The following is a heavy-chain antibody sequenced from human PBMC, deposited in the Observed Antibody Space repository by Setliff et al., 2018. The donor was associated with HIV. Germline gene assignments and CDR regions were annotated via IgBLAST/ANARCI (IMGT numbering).Heavy chain of an antibody. V-gene: IGHV4-4*09. CDR2: IHSSGST. CDR1: GGTVNDFY. Sequence: SETLSLTCTVSGGTVNDFYCNWIRQTPGQGPEWIGYIHSSGSTIYNPSLKSRITISLDTSKEQFSLELSSATAADTAVYYCATLDHSGGNFLAYWGQGSLVTVSS. J-gene: IGHJ4*02. CDR3: ATLDHSGGNFLAY. D-gene: IGHD2-21*02.